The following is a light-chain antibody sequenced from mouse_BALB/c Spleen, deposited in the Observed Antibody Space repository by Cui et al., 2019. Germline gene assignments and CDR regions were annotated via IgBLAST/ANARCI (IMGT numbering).Light chain of an antibody. CDR2: GIS. Sequence: EILLTQSPAIITASPGEKVTITCSASSSVSYMNWYQQKPGSSPKIWIYGISNLASGVPARFSGSESGTSFSFTINNMEAEDVATYYCQQRSSYRTFGGGTKLEIK. J-gene: IGKJ1*01. CDR1: SSVSY. V-gene: IGKV4-90*01. CDR3: QQRSSYRT.